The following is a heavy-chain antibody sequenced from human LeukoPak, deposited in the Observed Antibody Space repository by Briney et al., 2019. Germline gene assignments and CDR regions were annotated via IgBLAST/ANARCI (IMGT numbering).Heavy chain of an antibody. Sequence: SETLSLTCAVYGGSFSGYYWSWIRQSPGKGLEWIGYIYYTETSYNPSLKSRVTISADTPKNQFSLKLYSVTAADTAVYYCATRNLGNDYWGQGTLVTVSS. CDR3: ATRNLGNDY. CDR2: IYYTET. V-gene: IGHV4-59*01. J-gene: IGHJ4*02. D-gene: IGHD7-27*01. CDR1: GGSFSGYY.